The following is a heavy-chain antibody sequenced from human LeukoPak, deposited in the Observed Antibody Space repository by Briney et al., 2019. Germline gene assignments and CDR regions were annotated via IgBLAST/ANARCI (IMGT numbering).Heavy chain of an antibody. V-gene: IGHV3-23*01. J-gene: IGHJ6*02. D-gene: IGHD6-13*01. CDR2: ISGSGGST. Sequence: GGSLRLSCAASGFTFSTYAMSWVRQAPGKGLELVSSISGSGGSTHYTDSVKGRFTISRDNSKNTLYLQMNSLRAEDTAVYYCAKRSSSSWNYYGMDVWGQGTTVTVSS. CDR1: GFTFSTYA. CDR3: AKRSSSSWNYYGMDV.